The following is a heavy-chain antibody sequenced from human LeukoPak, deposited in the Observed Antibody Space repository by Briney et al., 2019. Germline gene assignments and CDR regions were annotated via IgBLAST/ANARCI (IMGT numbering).Heavy chain of an antibody. J-gene: IGHJ4*02. CDR2: ISPDGRNI. CDR3: VRDGGGTTPYDC. Sequence: SGGSLRLSCAASGFTPSDYWMNWVRQVPGKGPVWVSHISPDGRNIAYADSVKGRFTISRDSAKNTLYLQMNSLRVGDTAVYYCVRDGGGTTPYDCWGKGTLVTVSS. CDR1: GFTPSDYW. V-gene: IGHV3-74*01. D-gene: IGHD1-7*01.